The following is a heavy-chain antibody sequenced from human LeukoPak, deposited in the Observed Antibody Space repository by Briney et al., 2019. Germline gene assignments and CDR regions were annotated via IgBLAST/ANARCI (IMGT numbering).Heavy chain of an antibody. D-gene: IGHD2-15*01. J-gene: IGHJ6*03. CDR3: GRLGCSGGSCYSHYYYYMDV. CDR1: GYTFTGYY. V-gene: IGHV1-2*02. Sequence: ASLKVSCKASGYTFTGYYMHWVRQAPGQGLEWMGGINPNSGGTNYAQKFQGRVTMTRDTSISTAYMELSRLRSDDTAVYYCGRLGCSGGSCYSHYYYYMDVWGKGTTVTVSS. CDR2: INPNSGGT.